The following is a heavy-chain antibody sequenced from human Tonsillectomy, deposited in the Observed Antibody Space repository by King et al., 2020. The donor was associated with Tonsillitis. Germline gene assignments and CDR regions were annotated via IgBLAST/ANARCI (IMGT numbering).Heavy chain of an antibody. Sequence: VQLVESGGGLVQPGGSLRLSCAASGFTFSSDAISWVRQAPGKGLEWVSAISGSGGSTYYADSVKGRFTISIDNSKNTLYLQMNSLRAEDTAVYYCAKRLGSTFYYYMDVWGKGTTVTVSS. J-gene: IGHJ6*03. CDR3: AKRLGSTFYYYMDV. D-gene: IGHD2-2*01. CDR2: ISGSGGST. V-gene: IGHV3-23*04. CDR1: GFTFSSDA.